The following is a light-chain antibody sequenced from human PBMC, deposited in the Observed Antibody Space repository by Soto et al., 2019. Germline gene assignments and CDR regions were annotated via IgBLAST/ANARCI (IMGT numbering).Light chain of an antibody. CDR3: LQYMSYPWT. J-gene: IGKJ1*01. CDR2: AAS. V-gene: IGKV1-17*01. CDR1: QVIRND. Sequence: DIQMTQSPSSLSASVGDRVTITCRASQVIRNDLGWYQVKPGKAPKRLIYAASSLQSGVPSRFGGSGSGTEFTLTISSLQPEDLATYYCLQYMSYPWTFGQGTKVEIK.